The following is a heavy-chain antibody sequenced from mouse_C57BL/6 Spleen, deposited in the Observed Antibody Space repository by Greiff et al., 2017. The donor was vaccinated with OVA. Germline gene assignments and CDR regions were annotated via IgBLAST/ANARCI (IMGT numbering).Heavy chain of an antibody. D-gene: IGHD1-1*01. J-gene: IGHJ1*03. V-gene: IGHV1-63*01. CDR2: IYPGGGYT. CDR1: GYTFTNYW. CDR3: ARSGYYGSSSYWYLDV. Sequence: VQLQQSGAELVRPGTSVKMSCKASGYTFTNYWIGWAKQRPGHGLEWIGDIYPGGGYTNYNEKFKGKATLTADKSSSTAYMQFSSLTSEDSAIYYCARSGYYGSSSYWYLDVWGTGTTVTVSS.